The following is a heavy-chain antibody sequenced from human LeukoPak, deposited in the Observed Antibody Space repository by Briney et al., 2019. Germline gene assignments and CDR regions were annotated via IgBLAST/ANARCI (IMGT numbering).Heavy chain of an antibody. CDR2: IYYRGTT. CDR3: AKGPPRLEFDY. D-gene: IGHD3-22*01. CDR1: GGSISNHF. V-gene: IGHV4-59*11. J-gene: IGHJ4*02. Sequence: PSETLSLTCTVSGGSISNHFWSWIRHPPGKGLELIGYIYYRGTTNYNPSLKSRVTISLGTSNNQISLKLSSVTAADTAVYYCAKGPPRLEFDYWGKGPLVTVSS.